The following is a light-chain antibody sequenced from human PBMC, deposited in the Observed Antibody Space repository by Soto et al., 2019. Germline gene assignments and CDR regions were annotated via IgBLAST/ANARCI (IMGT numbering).Light chain of an antibody. V-gene: IGKV3D-11*02. Sequence: EIVMTQSPATLSVSPGERATLSCMASQSVSSNLAWYQQKPGQAPRLLIYGASTRATGIPARFSGSGSGTDFTLTISSLEPEDFAVYYCQQRSNRHQTFGQGTKVDIK. CDR2: GAS. CDR1: QSVSSN. J-gene: IGKJ1*01. CDR3: QQRSNRHQT.